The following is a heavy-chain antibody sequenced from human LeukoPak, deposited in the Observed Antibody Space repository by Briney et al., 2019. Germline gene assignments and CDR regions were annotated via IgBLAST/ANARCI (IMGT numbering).Heavy chain of an antibody. CDR3: VRHRNWNYDY. CDR2: IYLGDSDT. CDR1: GDSFTTYW. D-gene: IGHD1-1*01. Sequence: GESLKISCKGSGDSFTTYWIGWVRQMPGKGLEWMGIIYLGDSDTRYSPSFQGQVPISADKSINTAYLQWSSLKASDTAMYYCVRHRNWNYDYWGQGTLVTVSS. J-gene: IGHJ4*02. V-gene: IGHV5-51*01.